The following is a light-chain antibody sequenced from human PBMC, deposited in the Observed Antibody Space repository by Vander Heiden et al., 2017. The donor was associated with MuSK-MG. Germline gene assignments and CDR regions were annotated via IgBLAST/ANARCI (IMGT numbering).Light chain of an antibody. CDR2: AAS. Sequence: DIQMTQSPSSLSASVGDRVTITCRTSQSISSYLNWYQQKPGKAPKLLIYAASSLQSGVPSRFSGSGYGTDFTLTISSRQPEDFATYYCQQSDSYPPYTFGQGTKLEIK. J-gene: IGKJ2*01. CDR3: QQSDSYPPYT. V-gene: IGKV1-39*01. CDR1: QSISSY.